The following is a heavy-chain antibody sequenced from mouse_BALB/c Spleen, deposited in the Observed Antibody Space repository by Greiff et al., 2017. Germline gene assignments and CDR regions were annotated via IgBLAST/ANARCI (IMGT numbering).Heavy chain of an antibody. CDR1: GFTFTDYY. CDR2: IRNKANGYTT. Sequence: EVKLVESGGGLVQPGGSLRLSCATSGFTFTDYYMSWVRQPPGKALEWLGFIRNKANGYTTEYSASVKGRFTISRDNSQSILYLQMNTLRAEDSATYYCARVYYDYYAMDYWGQGTSVTVSS. V-gene: IGHV7-3*02. J-gene: IGHJ4*01. D-gene: IGHD2-1*01. CDR3: ARVYYDYYAMDY.